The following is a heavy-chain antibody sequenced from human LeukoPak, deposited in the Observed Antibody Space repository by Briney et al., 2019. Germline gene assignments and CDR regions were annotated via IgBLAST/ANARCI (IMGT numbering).Heavy chain of an antibody. CDR1: GYSFTSYW. CDR3: ARGPHRSYGSGYFDY. CDR2: IYPGDSDT. J-gene: IGHJ4*02. V-gene: IGHV5-51*01. D-gene: IGHD3-10*01. Sequence: GESLKISCKGSGYSFTSYWIGWVRQMPGKGLEWMGIIYPGDSDTRYSPSFQGQVTISADKSISTAYLQWSSLKASDPAMYYCARGPHRSYGSGYFDYWGQGTLVTVSS.